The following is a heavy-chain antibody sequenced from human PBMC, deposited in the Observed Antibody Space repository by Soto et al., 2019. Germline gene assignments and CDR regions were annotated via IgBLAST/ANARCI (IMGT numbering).Heavy chain of an antibody. V-gene: IGHV4-4*07. J-gene: IGHJ5*02. Sequence: SETLSLTCAVSGASVGSYHWSWIRQAAGKGLEWIGRVQMSGTTNYNPSLKTRVTMSLDTSKNEVSLRMTSVTAADTAVYFCAKDRSTMRWFDPWGQGILVTVSS. D-gene: IGHD1-1*01. CDR3: AKDRSTMRWFDP. CDR2: VQMSGTT. CDR1: GASVGSYH.